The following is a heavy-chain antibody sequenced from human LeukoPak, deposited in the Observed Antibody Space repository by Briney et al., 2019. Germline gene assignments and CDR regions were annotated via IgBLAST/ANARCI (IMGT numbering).Heavy chain of an antibody. D-gene: IGHD2-15*01. J-gene: IGHJ6*02. CDR1: AFTVSSNY. CDR3: AGCSGGSCYYYGMDV. Sequence: GGSLRLSCAASAFTVSSNYMSWVRQAPGKGLEWVSVIYSGGSTYYADSVKGRFTISRDNSKNTLYLQMNSLRAEDTAVYYCAGCSGGSCYYYGMDVWGQGTTVTVSS. CDR2: IYSGGST. V-gene: IGHV3-53*01.